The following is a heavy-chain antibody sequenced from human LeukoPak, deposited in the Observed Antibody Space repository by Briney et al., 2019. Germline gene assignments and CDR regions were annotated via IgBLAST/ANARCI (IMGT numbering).Heavy chain of an antibody. CDR1: GFTFSSYE. Sequence: GGSLRLSCAASGFTFSSYEMNWVRQAPGKGLEWVSYISSSGSTIYYADSVKGRSTISRDNAKNSLYLQMNSLRAEDTAVYYCARDEYSGSSVDYWGQGTLVTVSS. CDR2: ISSSGSTI. D-gene: IGHD1-26*01. J-gene: IGHJ4*02. V-gene: IGHV3-48*03. CDR3: ARDEYSGSSVDY.